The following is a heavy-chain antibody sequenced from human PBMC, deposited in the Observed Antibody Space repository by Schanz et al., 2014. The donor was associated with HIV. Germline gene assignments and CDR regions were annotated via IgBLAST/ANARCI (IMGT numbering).Heavy chain of an antibody. Sequence: EVQLVESGGGLVQPGGSLKLSCAASGFTFSDSAMHWVRQASGKGLEWVGRIRSKVNNYATAYGASVKGRFTMSRDDSKNTAFLQMNSLKTEDTAVYFCARWRSGAPSNWGQGTLVTVSS. J-gene: IGHJ4*02. CDR3: ARWRSGAPSN. CDR2: IRSKVNNYAT. D-gene: IGHD3-10*01. CDR1: GFTFSDSA. V-gene: IGHV3-73*02.